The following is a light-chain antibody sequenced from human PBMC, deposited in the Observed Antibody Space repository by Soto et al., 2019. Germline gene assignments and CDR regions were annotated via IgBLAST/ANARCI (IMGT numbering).Light chain of an antibody. CDR3: CSYAGSSTFYYV. Sequence: QSVLTQPASVSGSPGQSITISCTGTSSDVGSYNLVSWYQQHPGKAPKLMIYEGSKRPSGVSNRFSGSKSGNTASLTISGLQAEDEADYYCCSYAGSSTFYYVFGKGTKVTVL. CDR1: SSDVGSYNL. CDR2: EGS. J-gene: IGLJ1*01. V-gene: IGLV2-23*03.